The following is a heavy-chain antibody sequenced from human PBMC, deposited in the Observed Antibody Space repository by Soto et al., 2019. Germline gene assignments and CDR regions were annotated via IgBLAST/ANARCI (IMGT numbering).Heavy chain of an antibody. V-gene: IGHV5-51*01. Sequence: PGESLKISCKGSGYSFTGYWIGWVRQMPGKGLEWMGIIYPGDSDTRYSPSFQGQVTISADKSISTAYLQWSSLKASDTAMYYCARRAPATGTAFDPWGQGTLVTVSS. CDR2: IYPGDSDT. CDR1: GYSFTGYW. CDR3: ARRAPATGTAFDP. D-gene: IGHD7-27*01. J-gene: IGHJ5*02.